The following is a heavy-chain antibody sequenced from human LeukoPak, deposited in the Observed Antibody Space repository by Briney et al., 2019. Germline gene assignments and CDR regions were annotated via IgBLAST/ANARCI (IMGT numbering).Heavy chain of an antibody. CDR1: GFSSSNFG. V-gene: IGHV3-48*01. J-gene: IGHJ4*02. CDR2: ISSSSSTI. CDR3: AREGPDY. Sequence: GGSLRLSCAASGFSSSNFGINWVRQAPGKGLEWVAYISSSSSTINYADSVKGRFTISRDNAKNSLYLQMNSLRTEDTAVYYCAREGPDYWGQGTLVTVSS.